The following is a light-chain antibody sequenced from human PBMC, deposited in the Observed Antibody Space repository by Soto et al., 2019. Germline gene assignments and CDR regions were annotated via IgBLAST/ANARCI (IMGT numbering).Light chain of an antibody. CDR1: QSVSNNY. V-gene: IGKV3-20*01. J-gene: IGKJ2*01. CDR2: GSS. Sequence: EVVLTQSPGTLSLSPGERATLSCRASQSVSNNYFAWYQQKPGQAPRLLIFGSSDRATGIPDTFSGSQSGTDFTIAISRLQPESCAVCCYQLYGSSPTYTLGQGTKLEFK. CDR3: QLYGSSPTYT.